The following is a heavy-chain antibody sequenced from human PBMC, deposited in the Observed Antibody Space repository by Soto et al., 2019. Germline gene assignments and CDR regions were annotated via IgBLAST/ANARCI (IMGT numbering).Heavy chain of an antibody. J-gene: IGHJ4*02. CDR2: IIPIFGTA. CDR3: AKIRRNSSGYYDYGENFDY. Sequence: QVQLVQSGAEVKKPGSSVKVSCKASGGTFSSYAISWVRQAPGQGLEWMGGIIPIFGTANYAQKFQGRVTITADESTSTAYMELSSLRSEDTAVYYCAKIRRNSSGYYDYGENFDYWGQGTLVTVSS. CDR1: GGTFSSYA. V-gene: IGHV1-69*12. D-gene: IGHD3-22*01.